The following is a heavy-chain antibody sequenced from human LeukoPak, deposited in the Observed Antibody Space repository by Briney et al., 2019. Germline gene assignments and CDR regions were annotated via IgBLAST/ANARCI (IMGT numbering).Heavy chain of an antibody. J-gene: IGHJ5*02. CDR1: GGTFSSYA. D-gene: IGHD7-27*01. V-gene: IGHV1-69*04. CDR2: IIPILGIA. CDR3: ASLTGTNWFDP. Sequence: SVKVSCKASGGTFSSYAISWVRQAPGQGPEWMGRIIPILGIANYAQKFQGRVTITADKSTSTAYMELSSLRSEDTAVYYCASLTGTNWFDPWGQGTLVTVSS.